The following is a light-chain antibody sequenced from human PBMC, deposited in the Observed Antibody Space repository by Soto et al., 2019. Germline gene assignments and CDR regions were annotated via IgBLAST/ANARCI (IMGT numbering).Light chain of an antibody. CDR2: GAS. J-gene: IGKJ2*01. V-gene: IGKV3-20*01. CDR1: QSVSSSY. CDR3: QQYGSLPGT. Sequence: EIVLTQSPGTLSLSPGERATLSCRASQSVSSSYLAWYQQKPGQAPGLLIYGASSRATGIPDRFSGSGSGTDFTLTISRLEPEDFAVYYCQQYGSLPGTFGQGTKLEIK.